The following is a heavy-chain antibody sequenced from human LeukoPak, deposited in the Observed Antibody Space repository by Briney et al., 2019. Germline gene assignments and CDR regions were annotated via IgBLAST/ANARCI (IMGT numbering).Heavy chain of an antibody. Sequence: KTSETLSLTCTVSDASISSYYWSWIRQPAGKGLEWIGRIYVSGTSVYNPSLKSRVTMSVDTSKNQLSLRLKSVTAADTAVYYCARDDVDTPPFDYLGQGTLVTVSS. J-gene: IGHJ4*02. CDR3: ARDDVDTPPFDY. CDR1: DASISSYY. D-gene: IGHD5-18*01. CDR2: IYVSGTS. V-gene: IGHV4-4*07.